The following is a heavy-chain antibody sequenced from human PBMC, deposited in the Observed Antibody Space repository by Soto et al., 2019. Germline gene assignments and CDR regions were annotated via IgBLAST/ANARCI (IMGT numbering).Heavy chain of an antibody. J-gene: IGHJ5*02. Sequence: GESLKISCKGSGYSFTSYWISWVRQMPGKGLEWMGRIDPSDSYTNYSPSFQGHVTISADKSISTAYLQWGSLKASDTAMYYCARLPNIVVVPAATMWFDPWGQGTLVTVSS. D-gene: IGHD2-2*01. V-gene: IGHV5-10-1*01. CDR2: IDPSDSYT. CDR3: ARLPNIVVVPAATMWFDP. CDR1: GYSFTSYW.